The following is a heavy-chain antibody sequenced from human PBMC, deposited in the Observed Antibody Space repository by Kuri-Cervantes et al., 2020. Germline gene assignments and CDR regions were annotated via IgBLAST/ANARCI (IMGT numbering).Heavy chain of an antibody. Sequence: GESLKISCAASGFTFSSYGMHWVRQAPGKGLEWVAVISYDGSNKYYADSVRGRFTISRDNSKNTLYLQMNGLRAEDTAVYYCARDGSSGIFDYWGQGTLVTVSS. V-gene: IGHV3-30*03. CDR1: GFTFSSYG. CDR2: ISYDGSNK. J-gene: IGHJ4*02. D-gene: IGHD1-26*01. CDR3: ARDGSSGIFDY.